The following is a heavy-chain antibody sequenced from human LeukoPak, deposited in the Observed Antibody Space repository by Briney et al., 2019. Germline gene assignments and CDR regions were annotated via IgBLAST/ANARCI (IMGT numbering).Heavy chain of an antibody. Sequence: ASQTLSLTCTVSGGSISSSSYYWGWIRQPPGKGLEWIGSIHYSGSTYYNPSLKSRVTISVDTSKNQFSLKLSSVTAADTAVYYCARSYDSSGYYYWGQGTLVTVSS. CDR3: ARSYDSSGYYY. V-gene: IGHV4-39*07. CDR1: GGSISSSSYY. J-gene: IGHJ4*02. CDR2: IHYSGST. D-gene: IGHD3-22*01.